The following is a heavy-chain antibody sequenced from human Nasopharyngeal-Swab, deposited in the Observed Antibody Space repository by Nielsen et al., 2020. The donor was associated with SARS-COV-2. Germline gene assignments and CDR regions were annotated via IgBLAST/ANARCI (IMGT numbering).Heavy chain of an antibody. D-gene: IGHD3-9*01. Sequence: SETRSLTCAVYGGFFRGFYWSWIRKPQGKGREWRGEINESGSTNYNPSLTSRVTMSVDTSKSQFSLKLKSVTAADTAVYYCARGLRKVPIFPASQYYFDYWGQGTLVTVSS. J-gene: IGHJ4*02. CDR3: ARGLRKVPIFPASQYYFDY. CDR2: INESGST. CDR1: GGFFRGFY. V-gene: IGHV4-34*01.